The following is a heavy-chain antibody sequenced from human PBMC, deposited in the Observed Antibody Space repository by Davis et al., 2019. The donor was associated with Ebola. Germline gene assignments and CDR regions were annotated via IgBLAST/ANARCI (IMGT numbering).Heavy chain of an antibody. CDR3: ARDLTQWLVSTDY. Sequence: ASVKVSCKAFAYTFTSFGISWVRQAPGQGLEWMGWINSHNGNTNYAQKLQGRVTMTTDTSTSTAYMELRSLRSDDTAVYYCARDLTQWLVSTDYWGQGTLVTVSS. D-gene: IGHD6-19*01. CDR2: INSHNGNT. CDR1: AYTFTSFG. J-gene: IGHJ4*02. V-gene: IGHV1-18*01.